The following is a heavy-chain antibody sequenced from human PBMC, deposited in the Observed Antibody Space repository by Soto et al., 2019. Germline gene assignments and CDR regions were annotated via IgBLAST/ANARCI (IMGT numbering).Heavy chain of an antibody. V-gene: IGHV4-59*08. Sequence: TSETLSLTCSVSGGSITSHYCSWFRQPPGKGLEWIGYIHHSGSTSYNPSLKSRATMSVDTSKNQFPLKVNSVTAADTALYYCARQGFGQLNGLVDVWGPGNTVTVS. CDR2: IHHSGST. CDR3: ARQGFGQLNGLVDV. J-gene: IGHJ6*02. CDR1: GGSITSHY. D-gene: IGHD3-10*01.